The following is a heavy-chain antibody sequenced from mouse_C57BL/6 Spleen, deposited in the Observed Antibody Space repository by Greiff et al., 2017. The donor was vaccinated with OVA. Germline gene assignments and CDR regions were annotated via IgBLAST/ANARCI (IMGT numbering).Heavy chain of an antibody. CDR1: GYTFTSYW. D-gene: IGHD2-2*01. Sequence: VQLQQSGAELVKPGASVKLSCKASGYTFTSYWMHWVKQRPGRGLEWIGRIDPNRGGTKYNEKFQSKATLTVDKPSSTAYMQLSSLTSEDSAVYYCARSPYYGYDGDYYAMDYWGQGTSVTVSS. V-gene: IGHV1-72*01. CDR3: ARSPYYGYDGDYYAMDY. J-gene: IGHJ4*01. CDR2: IDPNRGGT.